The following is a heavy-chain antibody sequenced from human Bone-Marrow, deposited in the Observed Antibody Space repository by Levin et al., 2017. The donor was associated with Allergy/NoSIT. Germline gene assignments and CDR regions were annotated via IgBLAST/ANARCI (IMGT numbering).Heavy chain of an antibody. CDR3: VKDTGMSGGAFDI. V-gene: IGHV3-9*01. Sequence: GGSLRLSCVASGFTFDDYALHWVRQAPGKGLEWVSGIYWNSAGIGYGDSVKGRFIISRDNTKRSLHLQMNRLRPEDTALYYCVKDTGMSGGAFDIWGQGTMVTVSS. CDR2: IYWNSAGI. CDR1: GFTFDDYA. J-gene: IGHJ3*02.